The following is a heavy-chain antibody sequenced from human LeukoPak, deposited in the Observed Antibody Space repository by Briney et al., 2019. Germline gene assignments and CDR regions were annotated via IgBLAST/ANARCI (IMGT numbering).Heavy chain of an antibody. J-gene: IGHJ4*02. CDR3: ARSIVVVTYLAY. CDR1: GFAFSGYA. Sequence: PGRSLRLSCAASGFAFSGYALHWVRQAPGQGLQWVASISYDGNNKYYADSVRGRFTISRDSAKNTLYLQMNSLSTEDTAMYYCARSIVVVTYLAYWGQGTLVTVSS. D-gene: IGHD2-21*02. CDR2: ISYDGNNK. V-gene: IGHV3-30-3*01.